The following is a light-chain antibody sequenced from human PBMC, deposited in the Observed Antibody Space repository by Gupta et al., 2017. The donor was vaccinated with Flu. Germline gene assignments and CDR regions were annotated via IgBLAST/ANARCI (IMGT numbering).Light chain of an antibody. V-gene: IGKV1-16*01. Sequence: SPGAPAVGDSSTSTSRARKGSSNYLDWYQQKPGKAPKFLIYAASSRDSGVPERISGSGSGTDFTLTISRVQAEDVGVYYCKQYKRYPLSFGQGTKLEIK. J-gene: IGKJ2*03. CDR2: AAS. CDR1: KGSSNY. CDR3: KQYKRYPLS.